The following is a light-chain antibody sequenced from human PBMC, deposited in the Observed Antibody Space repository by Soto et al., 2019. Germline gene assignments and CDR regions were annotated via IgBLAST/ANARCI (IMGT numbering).Light chain of an antibody. CDR3: CSYAGSYTLV. V-gene: IGLV2-11*01. CDR1: SSDVGGYNY. J-gene: IGLJ2*01. Sequence: QSALTQPRSVSGSPGQSVTISCTGTSSDVGGYNYVSWYRQHPGIAPKLMIYDVTKRPSGVPDRFSGSKSGNTASLTISGLQPEDEADYYCCSYAGSYTLVFGGGTKLTVL. CDR2: DVT.